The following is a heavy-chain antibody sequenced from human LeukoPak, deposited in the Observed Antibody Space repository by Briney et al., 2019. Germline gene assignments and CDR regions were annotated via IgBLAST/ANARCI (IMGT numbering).Heavy chain of an antibody. V-gene: IGHV4-4*07. D-gene: IGHD3-22*01. J-gene: IGHJ4*02. CDR2: IYSSENT. Sequence: SETLSLTCSVSGDSISSYYWNWIRQPAGKGLEWIGRIYSSENTNYNPSLKSRVTMSVDMSKNQFSLKLSSVTAADTAVYYCARDSSGYYRIDYWGQGTLVTVSS. CDR3: ARDSSGYYRIDY. CDR1: GDSISSYY.